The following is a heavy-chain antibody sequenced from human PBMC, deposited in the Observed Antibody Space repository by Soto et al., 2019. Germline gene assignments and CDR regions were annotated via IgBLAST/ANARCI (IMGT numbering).Heavy chain of an antibody. CDR2: IRGSGRTT. CDR1: GFTFSTYA. D-gene: IGHD2-8*01. J-gene: IGHJ6*02. CDR3: ARVRRLYGFDHYYYGMDV. V-gene: IGHV3-23*01. Sequence: EVQVLESGGGLVQPGGSLRLSCAASGFTFSTYAMSWVRQAPGKGLEWVSTIRGSGRTTYYADSVRGRFTISRDNSQNTLYLQMDSRRAEDTALYYCARVRRLYGFDHYYYGMDVWGQGTTVTVSS.